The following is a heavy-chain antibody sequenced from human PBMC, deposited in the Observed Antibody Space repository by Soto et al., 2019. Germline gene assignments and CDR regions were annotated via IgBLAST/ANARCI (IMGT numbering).Heavy chain of an antibody. CDR3: AKDMNRGYNYGAPDY. Sequence: EVQLVESGGGLIQPGRSLRLSCTASGFTFNEYAMHWVRQAPGKGLEWVSGISWNSGSLGYADSVKGRATISRDNAKESLFLQMTSPRGEDTAVYFCAKDMNRGYNYGAPDYWGQGTLVTVSS. CDR2: ISWNSGSL. CDR1: GFTFNEYA. D-gene: IGHD5-18*01. J-gene: IGHJ4*02. V-gene: IGHV3-9*01.